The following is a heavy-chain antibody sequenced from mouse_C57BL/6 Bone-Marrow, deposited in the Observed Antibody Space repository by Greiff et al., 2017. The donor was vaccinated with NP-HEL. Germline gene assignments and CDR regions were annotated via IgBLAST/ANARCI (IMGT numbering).Heavy chain of an antibody. CDR3: ERQSSYYVDY. J-gene: IGHJ2*01. Sequence: EVNVVEAGGGLVQPGGSLTLSCAASGIAFSRYWMTWVRRAPGKGLQWIGEINPDSSTINYAPSLKDKFIISRDNDKNTLYLQMSKVSSEETAIYYWERQSSYYVDYRGEGTTHTVSP. CDR1: GIAFSRYW. CDR2: INPDSSTI. D-gene: IGHD1-1*01. V-gene: IGHV4-1*01.